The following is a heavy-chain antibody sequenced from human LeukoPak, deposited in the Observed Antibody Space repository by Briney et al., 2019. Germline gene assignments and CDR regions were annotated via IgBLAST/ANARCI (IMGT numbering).Heavy chain of an antibody. J-gene: IGHJ4*02. CDR2: IYYSGST. Sequence: PSETLSLTCTVSGGSISSYYWSWIRQPPGKGLEWIGYIYYSGSTNYNPSLKSRVTISVDRSKNQFSLKLSSVTAADTAVYYCARADYYYDSSGYHPRGYYFDYWGQGTLVTVSS. CDR3: ARADYYYDSSGYHPRGYYFDY. CDR1: GGSISSYY. D-gene: IGHD3-22*01. V-gene: IGHV4-59*12.